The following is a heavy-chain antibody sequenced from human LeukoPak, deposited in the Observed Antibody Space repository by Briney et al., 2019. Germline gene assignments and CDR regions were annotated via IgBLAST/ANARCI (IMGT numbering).Heavy chain of an antibody. CDR1: GGSFSGYY. D-gene: IGHD2-15*01. CDR3: ARHCCSGPAKRVFDI. V-gene: IGHV4-34*01. CDR2: INHSGST. J-gene: IGHJ3*02. Sequence: RPSETLSLTCAVYGGSFSGYYWSWIRQPPGKGLEWIGEINHSGSTNYNPSLRSRVTISVDTSNNQFSLRLGSVTAADTAVYHCARHCCSGPAKRVFDIWGQGTMVTVSS.